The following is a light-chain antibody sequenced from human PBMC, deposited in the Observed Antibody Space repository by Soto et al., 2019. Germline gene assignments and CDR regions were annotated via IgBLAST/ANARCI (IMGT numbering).Light chain of an antibody. CDR3: QSYDCSLYGWGV. V-gene: IGLV1-40*01. CDR1: SSNIGAGYD. J-gene: IGLJ2*01. Sequence: QSVLTQPPSVSGAPGQRVTISCTGSSSNIGAGYDVHWYQQLPGTAPKLLIYGNSNRPSGVPDRFSGSKSGTSASLAITGLQAEDEADYYCQSYDCSLYGWGVFGGGTKVTVL. CDR2: GNS.